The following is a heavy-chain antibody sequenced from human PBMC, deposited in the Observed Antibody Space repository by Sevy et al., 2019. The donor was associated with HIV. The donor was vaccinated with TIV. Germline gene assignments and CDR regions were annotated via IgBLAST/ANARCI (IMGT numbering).Heavy chain of an antibody. Sequence: QGGSLRLSCAASGFAFYDYSMSWIRQAPGKGLEWVATLSFGCGKINYADSVKGRFTISRDNSKNSFYLQMDNLRVEDTALYYCAREGCTRPHDYWGQGTRVTVSS. J-gene: IGHJ4*02. V-gene: IGHV3-23*01. CDR1: GFAFYDYS. CDR3: AREGCTRPHDY. CDR2: LSFGCGKI. D-gene: IGHD2-8*01.